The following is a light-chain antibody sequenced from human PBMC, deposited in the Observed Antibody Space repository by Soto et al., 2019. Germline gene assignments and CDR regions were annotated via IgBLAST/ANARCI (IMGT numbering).Light chain of an antibody. CDR1: QSVGSN. J-gene: IGKJ1*01. Sequence: ENVLTQSPGTLVLSPGDRATLSCRASQSVGSNAVVWFQQKPGQAPRLLIYAAFTRATGIPDRFSGSGSGTDFTLTISSLQSEDFAVYYCQQYTDWPLTFGQATRVEIK. CDR3: QQYTDWPLT. V-gene: IGKV3D-15*01. CDR2: AAF.